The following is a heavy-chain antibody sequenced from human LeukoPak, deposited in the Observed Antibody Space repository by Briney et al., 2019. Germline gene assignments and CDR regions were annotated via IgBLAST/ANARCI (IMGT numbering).Heavy chain of an antibody. Sequence: GGSLRLSCAASGFTFSSYAMSWVRQAPGKGLEWVSAISGSGGSTYYADSVKGRFTISRDNSKNTLYLQMNSLRAEETAVYYCAKDGYGSGSYYLTDYWGQGTLVTVSS. D-gene: IGHD3-10*01. CDR1: GFTFSSYA. V-gene: IGHV3-23*01. CDR2: ISGSGGST. J-gene: IGHJ4*02. CDR3: AKDGYGSGSYYLTDY.